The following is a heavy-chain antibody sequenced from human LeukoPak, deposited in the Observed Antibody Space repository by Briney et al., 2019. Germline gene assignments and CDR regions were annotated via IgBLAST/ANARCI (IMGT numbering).Heavy chain of an antibody. CDR3: ARSLDYGGNHFDY. D-gene: IGHD4-23*01. J-gene: IGHJ4*02. CDR1: GYTFTSYD. V-gene: IGHV1-8*01. Sequence: ASVTVSCKASGYTFTSYDINWVRQATGQGLEWMGWMNPNSGNTGYAQKFQGRVTMTRNTSISTAYMELSSLRSEDTAVYYCARSLDYGGNHFDYWGQGTLVTVSS. CDR2: MNPNSGNT.